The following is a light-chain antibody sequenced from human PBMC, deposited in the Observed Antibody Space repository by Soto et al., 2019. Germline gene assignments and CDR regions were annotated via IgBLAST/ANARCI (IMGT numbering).Light chain of an antibody. V-gene: IGLV1-40*01. Sequence: QSALTQPPSVSGAPGQRVTISCTGSSSNIGAGYDVHWYQQLPGTAPKLLIYANTNRPSVVPGRFSGSKSGTSASLAITGLQAEDEADYYCQSYDSSLSGYVFGTGTKVTVL. J-gene: IGLJ1*01. CDR3: QSYDSSLSGYV. CDR2: ANT. CDR1: SSNIGAGYD.